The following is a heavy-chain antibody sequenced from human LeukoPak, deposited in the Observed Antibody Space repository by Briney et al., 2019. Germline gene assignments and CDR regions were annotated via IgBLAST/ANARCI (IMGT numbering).Heavy chain of an antibody. CDR1: GGSISSYY. V-gene: IGHV4-4*07. Sequence: SETLSLTCTVSGGSISSYYWSWIRQPAGKGLEWIGRIHTSGSTNYNPSVKSRVTMSVDTSKNQFSLKLSSVTAADTAVYYCARDRYYYDSSGYYQLDYWGQGTLVTVSS. CDR3: ARDRYYYDSSGYYQLDY. CDR2: IHTSGST. D-gene: IGHD3-22*01. J-gene: IGHJ4*02.